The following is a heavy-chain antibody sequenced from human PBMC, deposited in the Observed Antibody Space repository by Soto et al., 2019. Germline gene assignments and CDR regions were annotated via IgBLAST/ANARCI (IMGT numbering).Heavy chain of an antibody. Sequence: QVQLVQSGAEVKKPGSSVKVSCKASGGTFSSYTISWVRQAPGQGLEWMGRIIPILGIANYAQKFQGRVTITADKSTSTAYMELSSLRSEDTAVYYCARDHHLTGYYISAFDIWGQGTMVTVSS. D-gene: IGHD3-9*01. J-gene: IGHJ3*02. CDR3: ARDHHLTGYYISAFDI. CDR2: IIPILGIA. CDR1: GGTFSSYT. V-gene: IGHV1-69*08.